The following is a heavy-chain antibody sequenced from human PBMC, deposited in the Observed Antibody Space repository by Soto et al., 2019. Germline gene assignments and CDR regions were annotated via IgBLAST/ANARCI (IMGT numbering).Heavy chain of an antibody. Sequence: ASVKVSCKASGYTFTSYAMHWVRQAPGQRLEWMGWINAGNGNTKYSQKFQGRVTITRDTSASTAYMELSSLTSEDTAVYYCARYPYTSYCSDGSCSYDALDIWGQGTVVTVSS. D-gene: IGHD2-15*01. CDR1: GYTFTSYA. J-gene: IGHJ3*02. CDR2: INAGNGNT. CDR3: ARYPYTSYCSDGSCSYDALDI. V-gene: IGHV1-3*01.